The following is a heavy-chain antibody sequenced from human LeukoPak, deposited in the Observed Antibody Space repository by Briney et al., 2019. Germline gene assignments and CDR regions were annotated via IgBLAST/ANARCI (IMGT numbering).Heavy chain of an antibody. J-gene: IGHJ4*02. CDR3: AKGSSGSRPYYFDY. Sequence: GGSLRLSCAASGFPFSSYAMSWVRQAPGRGLEWVSAISDTGGSTYYAGSVKGRFTISRDNSKNTLSLQMNSLRVEDTAVYYCAKGSSGSRPYYFDYWGQGSLVTVSS. D-gene: IGHD3-10*01. CDR1: GFPFSSYA. CDR2: ISDTGGST. V-gene: IGHV3-23*01.